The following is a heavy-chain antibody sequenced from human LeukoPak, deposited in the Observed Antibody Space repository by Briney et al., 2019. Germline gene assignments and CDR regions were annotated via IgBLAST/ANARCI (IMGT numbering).Heavy chain of an antibody. D-gene: IGHD6-19*01. Sequence: GGSLRLSCAASGFTVSSNYMTWVRQAPGKGLEWVSIIYSGGSTYYADSVKGRFTISRDNSKNTLYLQMNSLRAEDTAVYYCARLEQAMAGSRWFDPWGQGTLVTVSS. CDR1: GFTVSSNY. V-gene: IGHV3-66*04. CDR2: IYSGGST. J-gene: IGHJ5*02. CDR3: ARLEQAMAGSRWFDP.